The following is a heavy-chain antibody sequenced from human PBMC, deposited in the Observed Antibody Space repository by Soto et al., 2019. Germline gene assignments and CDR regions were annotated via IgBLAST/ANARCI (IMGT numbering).Heavy chain of an antibody. D-gene: IGHD6-6*01. CDR1: SGSLSGYY. J-gene: IGHJ4*02. Sequence: KTSETLSLTCSIYSGSLSGYYWSWIRQPPGKGLEWIGEISQSGNTNYSPSLKSRVSISIDTSKKQFSLNLASVSAADTAVYYCARAPKVSGSSKTRPDFWGQGTLVTVSS. V-gene: IGHV4-34*01. CDR3: ARAPKVSGSSKTRPDF. CDR2: ISQSGNT.